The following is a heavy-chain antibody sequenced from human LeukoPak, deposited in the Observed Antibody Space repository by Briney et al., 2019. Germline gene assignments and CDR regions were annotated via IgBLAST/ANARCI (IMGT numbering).Heavy chain of an antibody. Sequence: PGGSLRLSCAAPGFTFSSYGMHWVRQAPGKGLEWVAFIRYDGSNKYYADSVKGRFSISRDNSKSALYVQMNSLRPEDTAVYYCTRDAVAYSSVYGAGKYFDDWGQGTLVIVSS. CDR1: GFTFSSYG. V-gene: IGHV3-30*02. CDR2: IRYDGSNK. D-gene: IGHD5/OR15-5a*01. J-gene: IGHJ4*02. CDR3: TRDAVAYSSVYGAGKYFDD.